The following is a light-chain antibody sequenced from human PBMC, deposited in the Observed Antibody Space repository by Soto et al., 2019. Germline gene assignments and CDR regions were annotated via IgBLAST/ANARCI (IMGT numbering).Light chain of an antibody. J-gene: IGKJ2*01. CDR3: RQYCSSPPYT. Sequence: EIVLTQSPGTLSLSPGERATLSCRASQSVSSSSYLAWYQQKPGQAPRLLIYGASSRATGIPDRFSGSGSAPAFPLTLSRLEPEDFALYYCRQYCSSPPYTFGQGTKLEIK. V-gene: IGKV3-20*01. CDR1: QSVSSSSY. CDR2: GAS.